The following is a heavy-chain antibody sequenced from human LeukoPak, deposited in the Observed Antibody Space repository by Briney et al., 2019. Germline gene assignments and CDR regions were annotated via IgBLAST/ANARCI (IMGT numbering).Heavy chain of an antibody. Sequence: PGGSLRLSCAASGFTFSSYGMHWVRQAPGKGLEWVVVIWYDGSNKYFADSVKGRFTISRDNSKNTLYLQMNSLRAEDTAVYYCASMGYCSGGSCYSGRDWYFDLWGRGTLVTVSS. CDR1: GFTFSSYG. V-gene: IGHV3-33*01. J-gene: IGHJ2*01. CDR3: ASMGYCSGGSCYSGRDWYFDL. D-gene: IGHD2-15*01. CDR2: IWYDGSNK.